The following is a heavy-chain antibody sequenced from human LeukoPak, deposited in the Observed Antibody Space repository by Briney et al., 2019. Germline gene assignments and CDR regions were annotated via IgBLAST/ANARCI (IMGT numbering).Heavy chain of an antibody. CDR1: GGTFSSYA. Sequence: GASVKVSCKASGGTFSSYAISWVRQAPGQGLEWMGGIIPIFGTANYAQKFQGRVTITTDTSTSTAYMELRSLRSDDTAVYYCARDPQQLVEATGGGFNFWGQGTLVTVSS. J-gene: IGHJ4*02. V-gene: IGHV1-69*05. CDR3: ARDPQQLVEATGGGFNF. D-gene: IGHD1-26*01. CDR2: IIPIFGTA.